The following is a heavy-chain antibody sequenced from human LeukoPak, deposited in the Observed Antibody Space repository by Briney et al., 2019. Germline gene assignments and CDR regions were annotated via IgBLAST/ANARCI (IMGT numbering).Heavy chain of an antibody. CDR3: ATYIPRVRGYSYGFRYYGMDV. D-gene: IGHD5-18*01. V-gene: IGHV1-69*13. CDR2: SIPIFGTA. Sequence: ASVRVSCTPSGGTLSSYAISWVRQAPGQGLEWMGGSIPIFGTANYAQKFKGRVKITADESTSTAYMELSSLRSEDTAVYYCATYIPRVRGYSYGFRYYGMDVWGQGTTVTVSS. CDR1: GGTLSSYA. J-gene: IGHJ6*02.